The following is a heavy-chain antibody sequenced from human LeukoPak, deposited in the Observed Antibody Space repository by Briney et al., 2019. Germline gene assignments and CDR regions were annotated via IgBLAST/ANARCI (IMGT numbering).Heavy chain of an antibody. J-gene: IGHJ6*02. CDR1: GGTFSSYA. CDR3: ARLLDYYDSSGYFLGGGYYYYYYGMDV. V-gene: IGHV1-69*13. Sequence: ASVKVSCKASGGTFSSYAISWVRQAPGQGLEWMGGIIPIFGTANYAQKFQGRVTITADESTSTAYMELSSLRSEDTAVYYCARLLDYYDSSGYFLGGGYYYYYYGMDVWGQGTTVTVSS. D-gene: IGHD3-22*01. CDR2: IIPIFGTA.